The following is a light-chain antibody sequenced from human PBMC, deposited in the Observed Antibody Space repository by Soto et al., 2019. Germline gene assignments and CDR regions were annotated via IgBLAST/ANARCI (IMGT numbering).Light chain of an antibody. Sequence: DIQMTQSPSSLSASVGDRVTITCRVSESVSSKLNWYRQKPGKAPALLISAASRLHSGVPSRFSGSGSGTDFTLTISSLQHEDFASYYCQQGYRTPFTFGPGTKVDIK. CDR2: AAS. V-gene: IGKV1-39*01. CDR1: ESVSSK. CDR3: QQGYRTPFT. J-gene: IGKJ3*01.